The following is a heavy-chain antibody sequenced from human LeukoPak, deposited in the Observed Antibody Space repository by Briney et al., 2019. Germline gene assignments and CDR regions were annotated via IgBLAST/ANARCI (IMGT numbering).Heavy chain of an antibody. CDR2: IYYSGST. CDR3: AGGPVAGLIGLSS. D-gene: IGHD6-19*01. CDR1: GGSFSGYY. V-gene: IGHV4-31*11. Sequence: SETLSLTCAVYGGSFSGYYWSWIRQHPGKGLEWIGYIYYSGSTYYNPSLKSRVTISVDTSKNQFSLKLSSVTAADTAVYYCAGGPVAGLIGLSSWGQGTLVTVSS. J-gene: IGHJ4*02.